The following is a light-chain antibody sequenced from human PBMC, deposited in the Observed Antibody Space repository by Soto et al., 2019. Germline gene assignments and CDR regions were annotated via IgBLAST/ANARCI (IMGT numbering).Light chain of an antibody. CDR2: DAS. Sequence: EIVLTQSPATLSLSPGERATLSRRASQSVSTYLAWYQQKPGQAPRPLIYDASNRATGIPARFSGSASGTDFTLTISSLEPEDFAVYYCQQRSNWPPTFGQGTKVDIK. V-gene: IGKV3-11*01. J-gene: IGKJ1*01. CDR3: QQRSNWPPT. CDR1: QSVSTY.